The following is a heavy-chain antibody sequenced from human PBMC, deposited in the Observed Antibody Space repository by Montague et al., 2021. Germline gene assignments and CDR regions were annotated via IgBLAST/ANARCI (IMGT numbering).Heavy chain of an antibody. Sequence: SETLSLTCAVYGASFKAYYWSWIRQPPGKGLEWIGEMKSSGASNYIPSLTSRVTISVDIPKKQFSLNLRSMTAADTAMYYCMGWSGFESGDFWGQGTQVIVSS. D-gene: IGHD3-3*01. J-gene: IGHJ4*02. CDR1: GASFKAYY. V-gene: IGHV4-34*01. CDR3: MGWSGFESGDF. CDR2: MKSSGAS.